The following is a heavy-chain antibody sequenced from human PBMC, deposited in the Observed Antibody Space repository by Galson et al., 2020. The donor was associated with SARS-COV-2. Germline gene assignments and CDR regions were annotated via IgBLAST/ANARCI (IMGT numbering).Heavy chain of an antibody. CDR2: FDPEDGET. V-gene: IGHV1-24*01. J-gene: IGHJ5*02. Sequence: ASVKVSCKVSGYTLTQLSMHWVRQAPGKGLEWMGGFDPEDGETIYAQKFQGRVTMTEDTSTDTAYMELSSLGSDDTAVYYCATGAPFVGARGGLDRWGQGTVGTVCS. D-gene: IGHD2-15*01. CDR1: GYTLTQLS. CDR3: ATGAPFVGARGGLDR.